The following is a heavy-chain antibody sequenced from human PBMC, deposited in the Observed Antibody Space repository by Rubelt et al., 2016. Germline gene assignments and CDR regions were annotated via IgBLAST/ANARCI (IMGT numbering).Heavy chain of an antibody. CDR1: GGSISSSSYY. J-gene: IGHJ4*02. Sequence: QLQLQESGPGLVKPSETLSLTCTVSGGSISSSSYYWGWIRQPPGKGLEWIGSIYYRGSTYYNPSLKSRVTISVDTSKNQFSLKLSSVTAADTAVYYCARQNPPYYGSGSYQDYWGQGTLVTVSS. D-gene: IGHD3-10*01. CDR3: ARQNPPYYGSGSYQDY. V-gene: IGHV4-39*01. CDR2: IYYRGST.